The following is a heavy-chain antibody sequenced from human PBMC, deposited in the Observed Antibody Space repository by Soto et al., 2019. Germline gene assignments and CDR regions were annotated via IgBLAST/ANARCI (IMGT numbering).Heavy chain of an antibody. V-gene: IGHV1-46*01. D-gene: IGHD3-22*01. CDR2: IYPRGGTT. Sequence: GASVKVSCKASGYNFTSHYMHWVRQAPGQGLESMGIIYPRGGTTIYAQKFQCRVTMTRDKSTHTFYMELSSLRSEDKAMYYCARVGYSSTGTTFHYHGLDVWGQGTTVTVSS. CDR1: GYNFTSHY. J-gene: IGHJ6*02. CDR3: ARVGYSSTGTTFHYHGLDV.